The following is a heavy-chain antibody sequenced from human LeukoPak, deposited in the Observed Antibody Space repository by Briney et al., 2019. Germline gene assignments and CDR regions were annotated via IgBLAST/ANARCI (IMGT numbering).Heavy chain of an antibody. CDR2: ISASGGST. Sequence: PGGSLRLSCAASGFTFSSYAMTWVRQAPGKGLQWVSHISASGGSTYYADSVKGRFTISRDNSKNTLSLQMNSLRAEDTAVYYCAKTSPYGGTSYWGQGTLVTVSS. D-gene: IGHD4-23*01. J-gene: IGHJ4*02. CDR3: AKTSPYGGTSY. V-gene: IGHV3-23*01. CDR1: GFTFSSYA.